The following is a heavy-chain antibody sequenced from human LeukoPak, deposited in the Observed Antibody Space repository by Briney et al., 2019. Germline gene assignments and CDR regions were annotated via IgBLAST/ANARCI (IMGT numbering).Heavy chain of an antibody. V-gene: IGHV3-21*06. Sequence: PGGSLRLSCAASGFTFSAYNMKWVRQAPGKGLEWVSSISRSSDYIYYADSVKGRFTISRDNAKNSLYLQMNSLRADDMAVYYCARGGGHCGGDCYYDYWGQGTLVTVSS. CDR2: ISRSSDYI. CDR3: ARGGGHCGGDCYYDY. CDR1: GFTFSAYN. D-gene: IGHD2-21*02. J-gene: IGHJ4*02.